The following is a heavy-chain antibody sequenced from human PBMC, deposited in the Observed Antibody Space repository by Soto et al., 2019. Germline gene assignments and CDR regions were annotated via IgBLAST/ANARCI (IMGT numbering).Heavy chain of an antibody. CDR1: GGSFSGYY. J-gene: IGHJ4*02. D-gene: IGHD3-9*01. Sequence: SETLSLTCAVYGGSFSGYYWSWIRQPPGKGLEWIGEINHSGSTNYNPSLKSRVTISVDTSKNQFSLKLSSVTAADTAVYYCAGGAHDILTGYPLFDYWGQGTLVTVSS. CDR3: AGGAHDILTGYPLFDY. V-gene: IGHV4-34*01. CDR2: INHSGST.